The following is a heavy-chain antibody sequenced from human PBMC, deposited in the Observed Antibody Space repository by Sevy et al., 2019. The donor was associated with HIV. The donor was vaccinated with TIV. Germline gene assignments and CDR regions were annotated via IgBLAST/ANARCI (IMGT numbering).Heavy chain of an antibody. Sequence: GGSLRLSCVVSGFDIRSNYMSWVRQAPGKGLEWVSHFYAGGTAYYADSVKGRFTFSRDDSKNTVSLQMRSLRVEDSAVYYCASEYCSRGSCFFDYWGQGIQVTVSS. V-gene: IGHV3-53*01. CDR1: GFDIRSNY. CDR2: FYAGGTA. J-gene: IGHJ4*02. CDR3: ASEYCSRGSCFFDY. D-gene: IGHD2-15*01.